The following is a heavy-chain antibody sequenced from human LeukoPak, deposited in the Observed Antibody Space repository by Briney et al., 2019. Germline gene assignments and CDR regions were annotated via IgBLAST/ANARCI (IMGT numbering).Heavy chain of an antibody. V-gene: IGHV4-39*07. J-gene: IGHJ2*01. D-gene: IGHD3-16*02. CDR3: ARAYRPSWYFDL. Sequence: NPSETLSLTCTVSGGSISSSSYYWGWIRQPPGKGLEWIGSIYYSGSTYYNPSLKSRVTISVDTSKNQFSLKLSSVTAADTAVYYCARAYRPSWYFDLWGRGTLVTVSS. CDR2: IYYSGST. CDR1: GGSISSSSYY.